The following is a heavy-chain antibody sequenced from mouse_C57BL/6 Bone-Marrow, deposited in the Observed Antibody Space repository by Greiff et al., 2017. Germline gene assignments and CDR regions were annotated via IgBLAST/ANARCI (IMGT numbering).Heavy chain of an antibody. V-gene: IGHV5-4*03. CDR1: GFTFSSYA. Sequence: EVMLVESGGGLVKPGGSLKLSCAASGFTFSSYAMSWVRQTPEKRLEWVATISDGGSYTYYPDNVKGRFTISRDNAKNNLYLQMSHLKSEDTAMYYCASGDDYEGGPYAMDYWGQGTSVTVSS. D-gene: IGHD2-4*01. CDR2: ISDGGSYT. J-gene: IGHJ4*01. CDR3: ASGDDYEGGPYAMDY.